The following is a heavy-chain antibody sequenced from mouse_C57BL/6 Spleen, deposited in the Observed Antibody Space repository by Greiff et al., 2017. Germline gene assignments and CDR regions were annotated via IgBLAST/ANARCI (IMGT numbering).Heavy chain of an antibody. D-gene: IGHD2-3*01. Sequence: QVQLQQPGAELVRPGASVTLSCKASGYTFTDYEMHWVKQTPVHGLEWIGAIDPATGGTAYNQKFKGKAILTVDKSSSTAYMELRSLTSEDSAVYYCTRRDGYYVNYFDYWGQGTTLTVSS. CDR1: GYTFTDYE. J-gene: IGHJ2*01. V-gene: IGHV1-15*01. CDR3: TRRDGYYVNYFDY. CDR2: IDPATGGT.